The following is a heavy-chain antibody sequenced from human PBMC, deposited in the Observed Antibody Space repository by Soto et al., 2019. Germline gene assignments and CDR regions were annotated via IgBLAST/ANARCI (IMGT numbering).Heavy chain of an antibody. CDR1: GDSVSSNSAA. CDR3: ARDHRSGWFESDYYYGMDV. D-gene: IGHD6-19*01. J-gene: IGHJ6*02. Sequence: SQTLSLTCDISGDSVSSNSAAWNWIRQSPSRGLEWLGRTYYRSKWYNDYAVSVKSRITINPDTSKNQFSLQLNSVTPEDTAVYYCARDHRSGWFESDYYYGMDVWGQGTTVTVSS. CDR2: TYYRSKWYN. V-gene: IGHV6-1*01.